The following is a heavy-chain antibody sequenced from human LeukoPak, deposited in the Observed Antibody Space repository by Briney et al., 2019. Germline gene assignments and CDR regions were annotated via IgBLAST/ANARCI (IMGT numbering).Heavy chain of an antibody. CDR2: IYYSGST. CDR3: ARAFLAAVAGLNYFDY. V-gene: IGHV4-61*05. Sequence: PSETLSLTCTVSGGSISSSSYYWGWIRQPPGKGLEWIGYIYYSGSTNYNPSLKSRVTISVDTSKNQFSLKLSSVTAADTAVYYCARAFLAAVAGLNYFDYWGQGTLVTVSS. D-gene: IGHD6-19*01. J-gene: IGHJ4*02. CDR1: GGSISSSSYY.